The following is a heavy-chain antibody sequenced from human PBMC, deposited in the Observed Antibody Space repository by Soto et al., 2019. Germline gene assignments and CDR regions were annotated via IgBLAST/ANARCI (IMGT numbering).Heavy chain of an antibody. CDR2: IYWDDDK. D-gene: IGHD1-7*01. CDR3: AHRRIGVSQWNYGDFDY. CDR1: GFSLSTSGVG. V-gene: IGHV2-5*02. Sequence: QITLKESGPTLVKPTQTLTLTCTFSGFSLSTSGVGVGWVRQPPGKALEGLLFIYWDDDKRYSPSLRSRLTITKDTSKIQVVLTMTNVDPVDTATYFCAHRRIGVSQWNYGDFDYWGQGTLVTVSS. J-gene: IGHJ4*02.